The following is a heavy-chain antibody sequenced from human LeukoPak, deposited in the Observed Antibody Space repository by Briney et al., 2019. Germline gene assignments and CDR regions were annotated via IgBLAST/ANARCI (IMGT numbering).Heavy chain of an antibody. J-gene: IGHJ6*03. V-gene: IGHV4-34*01. D-gene: IGHD5-24*01. Sequence: SETLSLTCAVYGGSFSGHYWSWIRQPPGKGLEWVGEINHSGNTNYNPSLKSRVTISVGTSKNQFSLKLSSVTAADTAVYYCASRGGYKFRFTDYYYYYMDVRGNETTVTVSS. CDR2: INHSGNT. CDR3: ASRGGYKFRFTDYYYYYMDV. CDR1: GGSFSGHY.